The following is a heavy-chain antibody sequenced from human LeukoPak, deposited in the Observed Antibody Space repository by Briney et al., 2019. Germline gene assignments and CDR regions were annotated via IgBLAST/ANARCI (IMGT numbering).Heavy chain of an antibody. Sequence: PSETLSLTCTVSSGSISGYYWSWIRQPPGNGLEWIGYIYYSGSTNYNPSLKSRVTISVDTSKNQFSLKLSSVTAADTAVYYCARSRGYSGALVFDYWGPGTLVTVSS. CDR1: SGSISGYY. CDR2: IYYSGST. J-gene: IGHJ4*02. D-gene: IGHD2-15*01. CDR3: ARSRGYSGALVFDY. V-gene: IGHV4-59*01.